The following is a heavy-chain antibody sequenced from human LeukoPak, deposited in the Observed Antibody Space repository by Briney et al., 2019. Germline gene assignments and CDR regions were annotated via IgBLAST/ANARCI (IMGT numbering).Heavy chain of an antibody. J-gene: IGHJ5*02. D-gene: IGHD2-2*02. CDR3: ARQDGYCSSTSCYTKWFDP. V-gene: IGHV4-34*01. CDR1: GGSFSGYY. CDR2: INHSGLT. Sequence: SETLSLTCAVDGGSFSGYYWTCIRQPPGKGLEWIGEINHSGLTNYNPSLKSRVTISVDTSKRQFSLKLSSVTAADTAVYYCARQDGYCSSTSCYTKWFDPWGQGTLVTVSS.